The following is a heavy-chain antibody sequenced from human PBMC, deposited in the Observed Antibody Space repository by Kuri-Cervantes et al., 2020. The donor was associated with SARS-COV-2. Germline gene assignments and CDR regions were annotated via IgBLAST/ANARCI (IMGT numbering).Heavy chain of an antibody. Sequence: ESLKISCTVSGVSISSYYWTWVRQPPGKGLEFIGYIYYNGNGYNPSLESRVTMSLDTSRNQFSLRLTSVTPADTAVYYCARATSFTSIYYYFDSWGQGNLVTVSS. CDR3: ARATSFTSIYYYFDS. CDR1: GVSISSYY. J-gene: IGHJ4*02. CDR2: IYYNGNG. D-gene: IGHD2-2*01. V-gene: IGHV4-59*01.